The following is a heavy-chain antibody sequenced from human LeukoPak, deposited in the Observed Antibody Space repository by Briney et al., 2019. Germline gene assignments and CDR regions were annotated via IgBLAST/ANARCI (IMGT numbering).Heavy chain of an antibody. J-gene: IGHJ4*02. CDR1: GFTFRSHA. Sequence: PGGSLRLSCVGSGFTFRSHAMSWVRQAPEKGLEFVSGIYENGGTTYYADSVKGRFSISRDNSKNTLYLQMDSLRGEDTAVYYCARNLGGSVNLLFDYWGQGTLVTVSS. CDR3: ARNLGGSVNLLFDY. CDR2: IYENGGTT. D-gene: IGHD1-26*01. V-gene: IGHV3-23*01.